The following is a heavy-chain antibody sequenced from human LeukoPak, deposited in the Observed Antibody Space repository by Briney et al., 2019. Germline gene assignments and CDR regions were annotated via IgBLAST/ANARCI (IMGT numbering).Heavy chain of an antibody. V-gene: IGHV1-69*06. J-gene: IGHJ3*02. D-gene: IGHD1-1*01. CDR2: IIPIFGTA. CDR3: ARETGTTVSDAFDI. Sequence: GASVKVSCKASGGTFSSYAISWVRQAPGQGLEWMGGIIPIFGTANYAQKFQGRVTITADKSTSTAYMELSSLRSEDTAVYYCARETGTTVSDAFDIWGQGTMVTVSS. CDR1: GGTFSSYA.